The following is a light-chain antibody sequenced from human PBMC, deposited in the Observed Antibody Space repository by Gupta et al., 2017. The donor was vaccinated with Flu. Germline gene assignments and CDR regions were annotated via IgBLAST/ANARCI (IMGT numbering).Light chain of an antibody. CDR3: QQYNYSPT. V-gene: IGKV3-15*01. CDR2: GAS. Sequence: EVVMTQSPGTLSVFPGEGATLSRRASQSVSSNLAWYQQKPGQAPRLLIYGASSRATGIPARFSGRGSGKEFALTSSSRQYEDFAFYYGQQYNYSPTFGQGTKVEIK. J-gene: IGKJ2*01. CDR1: QSVSSN.